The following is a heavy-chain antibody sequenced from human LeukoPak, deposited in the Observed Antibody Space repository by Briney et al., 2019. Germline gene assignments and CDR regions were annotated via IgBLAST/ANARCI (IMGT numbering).Heavy chain of an antibody. Sequence: SSVKVSCKASGGTFSSYAISWVRQAPGQGLEWMGGIIPIFGTANYAQKFQGRVTITTDESTSTAYMELSSLRSEDTAVYYCARDDDSSGYYSSSAFDTWGQGTMVTVSS. D-gene: IGHD3-22*01. J-gene: IGHJ3*02. CDR3: ARDDDSSGYYSSSAFDT. CDR2: IIPIFGTA. V-gene: IGHV1-69*05. CDR1: GGTFSSYA.